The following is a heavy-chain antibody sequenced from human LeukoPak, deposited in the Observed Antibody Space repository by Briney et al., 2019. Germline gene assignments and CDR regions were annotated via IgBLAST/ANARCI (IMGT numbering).Heavy chain of an antibody. V-gene: IGHV3-30*02. CDR1: GFTFSSYG. J-gene: IGHJ4*02. CDR2: IRYDGSNK. D-gene: IGHD1-26*01. CDR3: AKGDSGSYLGYPSD. Sequence: GALRLSCAVSGFTFSSYGMHWVRQAPGKGLEWVAFIRYDGSNKYYADSVKGRFTISRDNSKNTLYLQMNSLRAEDTAVYYCAKGDSGSYLGYPSDWGQGTLVTVSS.